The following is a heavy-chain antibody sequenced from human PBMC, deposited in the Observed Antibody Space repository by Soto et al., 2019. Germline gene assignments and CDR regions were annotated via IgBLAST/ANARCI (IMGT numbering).Heavy chain of an antibody. CDR3: AHLVAGNFDC. J-gene: IGHJ4*02. Sequence: QITLKESGPTLVKPTQTLTLTCTFSGFSLSTSGVGVGWIRQPPGKALEWLALIYWEDDERYSPPLKSRLTIPNDTPKNQVVLTMTNMDPVDTATYYFAHLVAGNFDCRRQGSLVTVSS. CDR2: IYWEDDE. V-gene: IGHV2-5*02. CDR1: GFSLSTSGVG.